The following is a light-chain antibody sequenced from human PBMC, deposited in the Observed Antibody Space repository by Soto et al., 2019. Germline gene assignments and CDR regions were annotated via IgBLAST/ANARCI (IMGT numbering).Light chain of an antibody. V-gene: IGKV3-20*01. J-gene: IGKJ1*01. CDR3: QQYDSSRT. CDR2: GAS. Sequence: EIGLKQSPCTVSLSKGERATLSCRASQSVSSSYLAWYQQKPGQAPRLLIYGASSRATGIPDRFSGSGSGTDFTLTISRLEPEDFAVYYCQQYDSSRTFGQWTKV. CDR1: QSVSSSY.